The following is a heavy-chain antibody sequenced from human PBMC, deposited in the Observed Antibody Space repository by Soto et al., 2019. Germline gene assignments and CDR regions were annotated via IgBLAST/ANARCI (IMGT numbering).Heavy chain of an antibody. CDR2: IYYSGST. Sequence: SETLSLTCTVSGGSISSGGYYWSWIRQHPGKGLERIGYIYYSGSTYYNPSLKSRVTISVDTSKNQFSLKLSSVTAADTAVYYCARGHSSSWYWFDPWGQGTLVTVSS. D-gene: IGHD6-13*01. J-gene: IGHJ5*02. V-gene: IGHV4-31*03. CDR1: GGSISSGGYY. CDR3: ARGHSSSWYWFDP.